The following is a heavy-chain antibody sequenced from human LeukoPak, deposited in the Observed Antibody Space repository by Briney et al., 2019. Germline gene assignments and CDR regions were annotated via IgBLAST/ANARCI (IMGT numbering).Heavy chain of an antibody. V-gene: IGHV4-31*03. CDR3: ARVSTGWFDP. D-gene: IGHD5/OR15-5a*01. CDR1: GGSISSGGYY. CDR2: IYYSGST. J-gene: IGHJ5*02. Sequence: PSETLSLTCTVSGGSISSGGYYWSWIRQHPGKGLEWIGYIYYSGSTYYNPSLKSRVTKSVDTSKNQFSLKLSSVTAADTAVYYCARVSTGWFDPWGQGTLVTVSS.